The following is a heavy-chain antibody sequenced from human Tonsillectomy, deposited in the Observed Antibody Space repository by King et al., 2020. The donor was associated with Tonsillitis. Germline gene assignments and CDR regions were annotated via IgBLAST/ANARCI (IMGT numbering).Heavy chain of an antibody. CDR1: GFSFSNYG. CDR2: ISFDGRNK. V-gene: IGHV3-30*18. Sequence: VQLVESGGGVVQPGRSLRLSCAASGFSFSNYGMHWVRQAPGKGLEWVAVISFDGRNKYYGESVKGRFTISRDNSRNTLNLQMNSLSAEDTAVYYCAKDSLSLQGLRDLEWFPYDRFDLWGRGILVTVSS. CDR3: AKDSLSLQGLRDLEWFPYDRFDL. D-gene: IGHD3-3*01. J-gene: IGHJ4*02.